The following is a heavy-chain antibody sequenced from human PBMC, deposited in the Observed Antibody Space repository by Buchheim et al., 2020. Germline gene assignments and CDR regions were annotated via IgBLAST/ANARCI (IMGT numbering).Heavy chain of an antibody. CDR2: ISGSRCST. CDR3: AKRSGSYRSNWFDP. CDR1: GFTFSSYA. Sequence: EVQLLESGGGLVQPGGSLRLSCAASGFTFSSYAMSWVRQAPGKGLEWASSISGSRCSTYYADSVKGRFTIFSVNSKNTLFLQMNSLRAEDTAVYYCAKRSGSYRSNWFDPWGQGTL. V-gene: IGHV3-23*01. D-gene: IGHD1-26*01. J-gene: IGHJ5*02.